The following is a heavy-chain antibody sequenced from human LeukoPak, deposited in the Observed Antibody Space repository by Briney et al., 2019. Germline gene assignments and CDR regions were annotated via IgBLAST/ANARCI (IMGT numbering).Heavy chain of an antibody. CDR2: IYSSGST. Sequence: SETLSLTCTVSGGSISSYYWSWIRQPPGKGLEWIGYIYSSGSTNYNPSLKSRVTISVDTSKNQFSLRVTSVTAADTAVYYCARDDHSNYRFDYWGQGAMVTISA. D-gene: IGHD4-11*01. CDR1: GGSISSYY. V-gene: IGHV4-59*01. J-gene: IGHJ4*02. CDR3: ARDDHSNYRFDY.